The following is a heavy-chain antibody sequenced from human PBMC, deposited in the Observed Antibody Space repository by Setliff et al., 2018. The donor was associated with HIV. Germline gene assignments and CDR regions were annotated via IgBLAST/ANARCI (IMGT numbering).Heavy chain of an antibody. CDR1: GGTFSSYA. CDR3: ARGATITYYFDY. D-gene: IGHD5-12*01. J-gene: IGHJ4*02. CDR2: IISVFRTA. V-gene: IGHV1-69*13. Sequence: SVKVSCKASGGTFSSYAISWVRQAPGQGLEWMGGIISVFRTANYAQKFQGRVTITADESTSTASMELSSLRSEDTAVYYCARGATITYYFDYWGQGTLVTV.